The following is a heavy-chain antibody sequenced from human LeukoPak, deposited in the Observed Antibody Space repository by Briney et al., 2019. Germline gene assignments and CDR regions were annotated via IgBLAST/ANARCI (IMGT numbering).Heavy chain of an antibody. CDR3: ARDTDYYGSGRHGYFDH. Sequence: GGSLRLSCAASGLTISNNFMGWVRQAPGKGLEWVSLIYSGGSTYSADSVKGRFTISRDNSKNTLHLQMNSLRVEDRAVYYCARDTDYYGSGRHGYFDHWGQGTLVTVSS. CDR2: IYSGGST. D-gene: IGHD3-10*01. J-gene: IGHJ1*01. CDR1: GLTISNNF. V-gene: IGHV3-66*01.